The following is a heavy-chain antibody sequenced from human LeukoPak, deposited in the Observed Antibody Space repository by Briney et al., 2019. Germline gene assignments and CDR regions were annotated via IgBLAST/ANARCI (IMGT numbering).Heavy chain of an antibody. CDR3: ARMGYDFWSGPQAHYYYMDV. CDR1: GGSISSSSYY. D-gene: IGHD3-3*01. J-gene: IGHJ6*03. CDR2: VFYSGST. V-gene: IGHV4-39*07. Sequence: SETLSLTCAVSGGSISSSSYYWGWIRQPPGRGLEWIGSVFYSGSTYYNPSLKSRVTISVDTSKNQFSLKLSSVTAADTAVYYCARMGYDFWSGPQAHYYYMDVWGKGTTVTVSS.